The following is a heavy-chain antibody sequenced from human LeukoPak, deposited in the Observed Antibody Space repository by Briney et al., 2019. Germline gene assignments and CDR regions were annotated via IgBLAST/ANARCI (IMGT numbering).Heavy chain of an antibody. CDR2: ISGSGGST. J-gene: IGHJ4*02. Sequence: QPGASLRLSCAASGFTFSSYAMSWVRQAPGKGLEWVSAISGSGGSTYYADSVKGRFTISRDNSKNTLYLLMNSLRAEDTAVYYCAKWRDSSGWYYFDYWGQGTLVTVSS. D-gene: IGHD6-19*01. V-gene: IGHV3-23*01. CDR1: GFTFSSYA. CDR3: AKWRDSSGWYYFDY.